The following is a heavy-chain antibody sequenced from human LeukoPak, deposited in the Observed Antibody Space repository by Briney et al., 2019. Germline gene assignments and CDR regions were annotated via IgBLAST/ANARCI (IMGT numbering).Heavy chain of an antibody. CDR3: ARKDGDY. J-gene: IGHJ4*02. CDR1: GASISALH. CDR2: IYSSGST. Sequence: SETLSLTCTVSGASISALHWTWFRQPAGKGLEWIGLIYSSGSTLFNPSLKSRVAISVDLTKNQLSLKLTSVTAADTAMYYCARKDGDYWGRGTLVTVSS. V-gene: IGHV4-4*07.